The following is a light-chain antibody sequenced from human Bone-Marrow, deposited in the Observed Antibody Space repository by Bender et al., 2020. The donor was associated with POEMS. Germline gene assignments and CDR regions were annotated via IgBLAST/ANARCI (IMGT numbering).Light chain of an antibody. CDR1: SSNIGNNF. Sequence: SVLTQPPSASGTPGQRVTISCSGDSSNIGNNFVDWYQQLPGSAPKLLIYNNNQRPSGVPDRFSGSKSGASASLGISGLRSEDETDYFCAAWDADLRAWVFGGGTKLTVL. CDR2: NNN. V-gene: IGLV1-47*01. CDR3: AAWDADLRAWV. J-gene: IGLJ3*02.